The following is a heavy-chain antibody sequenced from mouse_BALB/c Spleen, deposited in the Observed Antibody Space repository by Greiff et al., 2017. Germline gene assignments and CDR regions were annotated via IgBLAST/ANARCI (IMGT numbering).Heavy chain of an antibody. CDR3: ARHETALDY. Sequence: EVKLMESGGGLVKPGGSLKLSCAASGFTFSSYAMSWVRQTPEKRLEWVATISSGGSYTYYPDSVKGRFTISRDNAKNTLYLQMSSLRSEDTAMYYCARHETALDYWGQGTTLTVSS. CDR2: ISSGGSYT. J-gene: IGHJ2*01. D-gene: IGHD1-2*01. V-gene: IGHV5-9-3*01. CDR1: GFTFSSYA.